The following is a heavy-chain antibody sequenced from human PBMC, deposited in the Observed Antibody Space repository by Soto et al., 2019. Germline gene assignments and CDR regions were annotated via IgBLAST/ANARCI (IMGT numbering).Heavy chain of an antibody. CDR1: GFTFDDYA. J-gene: IGHJ4*02. CDR2: ISWNSDSV. Sequence: EVQLVESGGGLVQPGRSLRLPCTASGFTFDDYAMHWVRRAPGRGLEWVSHISWNSDSVAYADSVKGRFTVSRDNAKKSLYLQMNSLTTDDTAFYYCTRGHYATLSGYSLYYFDSWGQGTLVTVSS. D-gene: IGHD3-9*01. CDR3: TRGHYATLSGYSLYYFDS. V-gene: IGHV3-9*01.